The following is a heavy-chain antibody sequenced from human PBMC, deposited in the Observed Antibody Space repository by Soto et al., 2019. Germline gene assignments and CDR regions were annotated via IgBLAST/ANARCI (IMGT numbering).Heavy chain of an antibody. CDR1: GYTFTSYD. CDR2: INVINGNA. CDR3: VVSRGLWAVDY. D-gene: IGHD2-21*01. V-gene: IGHV1-3*01. Sequence: ASVEVSCKASGYTFTSYDMHWVRQAPGQRLEWMGRINVINGNAYYSQRFQGRATFTRDTSASTGYMELSSLISGDTAVYYCVVSRGLWAVDYWDKGTVVXVS. J-gene: IGHJ4*02.